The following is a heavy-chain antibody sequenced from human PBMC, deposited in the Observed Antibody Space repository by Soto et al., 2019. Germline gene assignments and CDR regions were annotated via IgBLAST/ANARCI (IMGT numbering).Heavy chain of an antibody. Sequence: SVKVSCKASGFTFTSSAVPWVRQARGQRLEWIGWIVVGSGNTNYAQKFQERVTITRDMSTSTAYMELSSLRSDDTAVYYCAADRGTYYRYRGQGTLVTVSS. V-gene: IGHV1-58*01. J-gene: IGHJ4*02. CDR3: AADRGTYYRY. D-gene: IGHD1-26*01. CDR1: GFTFTSSA. CDR2: IVVGSGNT.